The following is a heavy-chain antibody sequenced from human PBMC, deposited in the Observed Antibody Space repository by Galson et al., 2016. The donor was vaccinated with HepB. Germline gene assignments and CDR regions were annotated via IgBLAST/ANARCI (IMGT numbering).Heavy chain of an antibody. V-gene: IGHV3-48*02. J-gene: IGHJ1*01. CDR3: AGGDGGDLLH. CDR1: GFSFSTSS. CDR2: ISSRSSTM. D-gene: IGHD4-17*01. Sequence: SLRLSCAASGFSFSTSSMSWVRQAPGKGQDWVAYISSRSSTMYYAHSVRGRFTISRDNAKNSLFLQMNSLRDEDTAIYFCAGGDGGDLLHWGQGTLVTVSS.